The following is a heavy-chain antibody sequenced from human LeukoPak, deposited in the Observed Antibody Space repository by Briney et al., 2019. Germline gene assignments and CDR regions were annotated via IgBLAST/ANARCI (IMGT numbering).Heavy chain of an antibody. J-gene: IGHJ4*02. CDR3: ARDRMGATPNFDY. CDR2: IIPIFGTA. CDR1: GGTFSSYA. Sequence: SVKVSCKASGGTFSSYAISWVRQAPGQGLEWMGRIIPIFGTANYAQKFQGRVTITTDESTSTAYMELSSLRSEDTAVYYCARDRMGATPNFDYWGQGTLVTVSS. D-gene: IGHD1-26*01. V-gene: IGHV1-69*05.